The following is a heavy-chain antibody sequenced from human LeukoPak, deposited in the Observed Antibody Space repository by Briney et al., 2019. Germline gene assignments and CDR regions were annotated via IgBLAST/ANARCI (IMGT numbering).Heavy chain of an antibody. V-gene: IGHV3-21*01. CDR3: ARDQGSYTDYEVDY. CDR2: ISSSGSFI. D-gene: IGHD5-12*01. Sequence: ETLSLTCTVSGGSISSSSYYWGWIRQPPGKGLEWVSFISSSGSFIYYEDSVKGRFIITRDNAKNSLFLQLNSLRAEDTGVYYCARDQGSYTDYEVDYWGQGTLVTVSS. CDR1: GGSISSSS. J-gene: IGHJ4*02.